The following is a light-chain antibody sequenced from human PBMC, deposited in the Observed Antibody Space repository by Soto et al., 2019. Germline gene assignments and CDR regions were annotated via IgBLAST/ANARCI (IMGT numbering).Light chain of an antibody. CDR1: QTVTNSF. V-gene: IGKV3-20*01. J-gene: IGKJ1*01. CDR2: GAS. CDR3: QQYVSSPWA. Sequence: EIVLAQSPATLSLSPGDRATLSCRASQTVTNSFLAWYQQKPGQAPRLLIYGASSRANGLPDRFTGSGSGTDFTLTISRLEPEDFAMYYCQQYVSSPWAFGQGSKVEI.